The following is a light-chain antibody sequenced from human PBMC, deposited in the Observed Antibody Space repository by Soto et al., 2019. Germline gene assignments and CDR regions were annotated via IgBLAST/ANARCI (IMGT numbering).Light chain of an antibody. CDR3: HQYNSYS. CDR1: QSISSW. J-gene: IGKJ1*01. V-gene: IGKV1-5*01. CDR2: HAS. Sequence: DIQRTQSTSNLSSSAGDRVTITCRASQSISSWLAWYQQKPGKAPKLLIYHASTLESGVPSRFSGSGSGTEFTLTISSLQPDDFATYYCHQYNSYSFGQGTKVDI.